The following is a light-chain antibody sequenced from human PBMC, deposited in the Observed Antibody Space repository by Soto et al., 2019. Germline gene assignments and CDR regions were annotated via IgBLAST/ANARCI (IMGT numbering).Light chain of an antibody. V-gene: IGKV3-15*01. CDR2: DAS. J-gene: IGKJ4*01. CDR3: QQYNFWPPLT. Sequence: EIVMTQSPATLSVSPGERATLSCRASQSVNSNLAWYRQKPGQAPRLLISDASTRATGVPARFSGSGSGTEFTLINSSPQSEDSGIYYCQQYNFWPPLTFGGGTKVEMK. CDR1: QSVNSN.